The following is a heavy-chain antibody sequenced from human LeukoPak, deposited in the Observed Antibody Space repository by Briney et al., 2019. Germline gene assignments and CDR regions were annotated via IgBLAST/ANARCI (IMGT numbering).Heavy chain of an antibody. V-gene: IGHV3-66*01. Sequence: GGSLRLSCAASGFTVSNNYMSWVRQAPGEGLEWVSFIYSDGSTYYADSVKGRFTISRDNSKNTLCLQMNSLRADDTAVYYCAASRKRRFEYWGQGTLVTVSS. CDR1: GFTVSNNY. CDR3: AASRKRRFEY. CDR2: IYSDGST. J-gene: IGHJ4*02.